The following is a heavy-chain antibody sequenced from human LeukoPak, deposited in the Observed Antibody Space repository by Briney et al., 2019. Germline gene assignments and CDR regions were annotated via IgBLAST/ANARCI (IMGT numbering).Heavy chain of an antibody. Sequence: SGGSLRLSCAGSAFTFSSYAMSWVRQAPGKGLEWVSVISGGGGSTFYADSVKGRFTISRDNSKNTLYLQMNSLRAEDTAIYYCARGVSSGLYYFDYWGQGTLVTVSS. CDR1: AFTFSSYA. CDR2: ISGGGGST. J-gene: IGHJ4*02. V-gene: IGHV3-23*01. CDR3: ARGVSSGLYYFDY. D-gene: IGHD6-19*01.